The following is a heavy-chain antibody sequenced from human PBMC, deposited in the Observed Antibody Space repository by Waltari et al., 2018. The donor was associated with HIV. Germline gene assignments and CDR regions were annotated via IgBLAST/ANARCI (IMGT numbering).Heavy chain of an antibody. CDR2: IHHSGRT. V-gene: IGHV4-38-2*01. CDR3: ARVRVTLIVAGPFDT. J-gene: IGHJ3*02. CDR1: GNSISGAYY. Sequence: QVQLQESGPGLVKPSETLSLTCAVFGNSISGAYYWGWIRQSPGKGLDGIGSIHHSGRTYYNPSLKSRVTISVDTSKKQFSLNLTSVTAADTALYYCARVRVTLIVAGPFDTWGQGTLVTVSS. D-gene: IGHD3-22*01.